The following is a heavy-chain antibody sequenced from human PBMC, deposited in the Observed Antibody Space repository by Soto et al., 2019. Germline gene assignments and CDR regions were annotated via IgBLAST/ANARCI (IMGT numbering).Heavy chain of an antibody. D-gene: IGHD3-16*01. J-gene: IGHJ3*02. V-gene: IGHV4-31*03. CDR2: IYYSGST. CDR3: ARGGDYVWGSYLAAHKDGFDS. CDR1: GGSISSGGYY. Sequence: PSETLSLTCTVSGGSISSGGYYWSWIRQHPGKGLEWIGYIYYSGSTYYNPSLKSRVTISVDTSKNQFSLKLSSVTAADKAVYYCARGGDYVWGSYLAAHKDGFDSSGPGTRGTVSS.